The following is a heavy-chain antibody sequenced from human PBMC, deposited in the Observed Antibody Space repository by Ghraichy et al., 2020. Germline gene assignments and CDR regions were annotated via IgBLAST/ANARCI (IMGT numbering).Heavy chain of an antibody. V-gene: IGHV4-34*01. CDR3: ARVQLTYYDYVWGSSPKKTTFDY. J-gene: IGHJ4*02. D-gene: IGHD3-16*01. CDR1: GGSFSDYY. CDR2: INHSGST. Sequence: SETLSLTCAVYGGSFSDYYWSWIRQPPGKGLEWIGEINHSGSTNYNPSLKSRVTISVDTSKNQFSLKLSSVTAADTAVYYCARVQLTYYDYVWGSSPKKTTFDYWGQGSLVTVSS.